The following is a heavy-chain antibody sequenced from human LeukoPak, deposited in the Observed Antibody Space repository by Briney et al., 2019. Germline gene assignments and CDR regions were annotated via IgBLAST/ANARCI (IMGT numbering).Heavy chain of an antibody. J-gene: IGHJ5*02. CDR1: GGSISSYY. D-gene: IGHD3-16*01. CDR3: ARHQPYLPFDP. V-gene: IGHV4-59*08. Sequence: SETLSLTCTVSGGSISSYYWSWIRQPPGKGLEWIGYIYYSGSTNYNPSLKSRVSISVDTSKNQFSLKLSSVTAADTAVYYCARHQPYLPFDPRGQGTLVTVSS. CDR2: IYYSGST.